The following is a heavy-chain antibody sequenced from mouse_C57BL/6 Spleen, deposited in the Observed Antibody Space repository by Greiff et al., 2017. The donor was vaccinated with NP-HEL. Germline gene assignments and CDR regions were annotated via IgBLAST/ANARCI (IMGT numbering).Heavy chain of an antibody. D-gene: IGHD2-3*01. Sequence: EVQLVESGGGLVQPGGSLKLSCAASGFTFSDYYMYWVRQTPEKRLEWVAYISNGGGSTYYPDTVKGRFTISRDNAKNTLYLQMSRLKSEDTAMYYCARHKDIDGTGGAMDYWGQGTSVTVSS. J-gene: IGHJ4*01. CDR2: ISNGGGST. CDR3: ARHKDIDGTGGAMDY. V-gene: IGHV5-12*01. CDR1: GFTFSDYY.